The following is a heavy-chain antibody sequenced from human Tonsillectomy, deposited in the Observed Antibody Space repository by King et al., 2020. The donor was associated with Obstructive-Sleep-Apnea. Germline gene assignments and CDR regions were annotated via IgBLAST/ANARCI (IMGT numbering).Heavy chain of an antibody. CDR2: FYPENGES. V-gene: IGHV1-24*01. J-gene: IGHJ3*02. Sequence: QLVQSGAEVKKPGASVKVSCKVSGYTLTELSMHWVRQTPGKGLEWMGGFYPENGESIYAQKCQGRVTMTEDTSTDTAYMELSSLRSEVTAVYYCVTLGAVAGSGDAFDIWGQGTMVTVSS. CDR3: VTLGAVAGSGDAFDI. CDR1: GYTLTELS. D-gene: IGHD6-19*01.